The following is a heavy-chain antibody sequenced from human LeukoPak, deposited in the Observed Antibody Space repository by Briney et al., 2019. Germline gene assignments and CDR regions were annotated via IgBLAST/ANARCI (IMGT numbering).Heavy chain of an antibody. CDR3: ARGPGAGDY. J-gene: IGHJ4*02. V-gene: IGHV4-30-4*07. Sequence: KPSETLSLTCAVSGGSISSGGYSYNWIRQPPGKGLEWIGYIYNSGSTSYNPSLKSRVTMSVDTSKNQFSLKLSFVTAADTAVYYCARGPGAGDYWGQGTLVTVSS. CDR2: IYNSGST. D-gene: IGHD6-19*01. CDR1: GGSISSGGYS.